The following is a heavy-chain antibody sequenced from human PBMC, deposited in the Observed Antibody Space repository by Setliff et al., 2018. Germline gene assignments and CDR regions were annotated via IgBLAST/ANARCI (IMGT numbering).Heavy chain of an antibody. CDR1: GDSMNDNH. J-gene: IGHJ4*02. CDR2: IYTSGGT. CDR3: ARGVSSVSWTPRY. Sequence: PSETLSLTCNVSGDSMNDNHGTWIRQPPGKGLEWIGYIYTSGGTNYNHSLKSRVTISVDMSKNQFSLKLSSVIAADTAVNYCARGVSSVSWTPRYWGRGILVTVSS. V-gene: IGHV4-4*08. D-gene: IGHD6-19*01.